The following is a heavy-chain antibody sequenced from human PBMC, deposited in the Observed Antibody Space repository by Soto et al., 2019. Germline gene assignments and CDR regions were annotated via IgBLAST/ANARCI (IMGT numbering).Heavy chain of an antibody. J-gene: IGHJ4*02. D-gene: IGHD3-3*01. CDR3: AKDWYFGSTIFGLMFDY. CDR1: GFTFSDYS. Sequence: GGSLRLCCTASGFTFSDYSMNWVRQAPGKGLEWVSYISTTSYTIYYADSVEGRFTISRDNAQNSLYLQMNSLRAEDTAVYYCAKDWYFGSTIFGLMFDYWGQGT. V-gene: IGHV3-48*01. CDR2: ISTTSYTI.